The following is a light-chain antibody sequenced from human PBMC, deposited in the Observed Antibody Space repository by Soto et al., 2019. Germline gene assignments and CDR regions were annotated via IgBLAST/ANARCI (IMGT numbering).Light chain of an antibody. CDR1: QSISSY. CDR2: DAS. Sequence: EIVLTQSPATLSLSPGERATLSCRASQSISSYLAWYQQKPDQAPRLLIYDASNRATGIPARFSGSGSGTDFTLTISSLEPEAFAVYYCHQRSTSAFTFGPGTKVDIK. J-gene: IGKJ3*01. V-gene: IGKV3-11*01. CDR3: HQRSTSAFT.